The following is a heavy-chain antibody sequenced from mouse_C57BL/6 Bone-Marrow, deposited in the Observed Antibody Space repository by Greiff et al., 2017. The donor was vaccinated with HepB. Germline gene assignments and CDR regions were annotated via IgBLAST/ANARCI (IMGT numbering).Heavy chain of an antibody. Sequence: VQRVESDAELVKPGASVKISCKVSGYTFTDHTIHWMKQRPEQGLEWIGYIYPRDGSTKYNEKFKGKATLTADKSSSTAYMQLNSLTSEDSAVYFCAREGVLRYPAWFAYWGQGTLVTVSA. CDR1: GYTFTDHT. CDR3: AREGVLRYPAWFAY. CDR2: IYPRDGST. D-gene: IGHD1-1*01. J-gene: IGHJ3*01. V-gene: IGHV1-78*01.